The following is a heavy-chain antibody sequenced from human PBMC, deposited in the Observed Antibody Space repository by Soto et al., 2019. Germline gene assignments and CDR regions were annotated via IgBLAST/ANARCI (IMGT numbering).Heavy chain of an antibody. CDR1: GFTFSSYA. D-gene: IGHD2-8*01. CDR3: AKDRVNCTNGVCYATAVAGYFDY. CDR2: ISGSGGST. V-gene: IGHV3-23*01. Sequence: GGSLRLSCAASGFTFSSYAMSWVRQAPGKGLEWVSAISGSGGSTYYADSVKGRFTISRDNSKNTLYLQMSSLRAEDTAVYYCAKDRVNCTNGVCYATAVAGYFDYWGQGTLVTVSS. J-gene: IGHJ4*02.